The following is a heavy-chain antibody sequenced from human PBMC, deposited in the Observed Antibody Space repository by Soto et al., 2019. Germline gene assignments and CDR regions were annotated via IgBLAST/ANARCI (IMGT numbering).Heavy chain of an antibody. CDR2: IGDSLEYT. CDR3: AKPLPTMVRGLLPLFDN. V-gene: IGHV3-23*01. D-gene: IGHD3-10*01. Sequence: EVHLFQSGGGLIQPGGSLRLSCTASGFTFSSYAMSWVRQAPGKGLDWISTIGDSLEYTYYADSVKGRFSISRDNSKNTLYLQMNTLTAEDTAVYYCAKPLPTMVRGLLPLFDNWGQGSLVIVSS. J-gene: IGHJ4*02. CDR1: GFTFSSYA.